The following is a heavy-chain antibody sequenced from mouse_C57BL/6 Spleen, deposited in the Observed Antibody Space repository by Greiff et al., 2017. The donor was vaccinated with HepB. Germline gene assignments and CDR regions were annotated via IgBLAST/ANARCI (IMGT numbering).Heavy chain of an antibody. Sequence: QVQLQQPGAELVKPGASVKLSCKASGYTFTSYWMHWVKQRPGQGLEWIGMIHPNSGSTNYNEKFKSKATLTVDKSSSTAYMQLSSLTSEDSAVYYCARTITTVVGYLDVWGTGTTVTVSS. D-gene: IGHD1-1*01. CDR1: GYTFTSYW. CDR2: IHPNSGST. J-gene: IGHJ1*03. CDR3: ARTITTVVGYLDV. V-gene: IGHV1-64*01.